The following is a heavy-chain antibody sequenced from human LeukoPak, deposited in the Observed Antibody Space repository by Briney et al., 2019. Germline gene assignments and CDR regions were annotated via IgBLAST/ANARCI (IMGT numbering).Heavy chain of an antibody. Sequence: SETLSLTCTVSGGSISTSNYYWGWIRQPPGKGLEWIGNIFYSGSTYYSPSLKSRVTISLDTSRNQFSLKLSSVTAADTAVYYCARDEADWGQGTLVTVSS. CDR1: GGSISTSNYY. CDR2: IFYSGST. V-gene: IGHV4-39*07. J-gene: IGHJ4*02. CDR3: ARDEAD.